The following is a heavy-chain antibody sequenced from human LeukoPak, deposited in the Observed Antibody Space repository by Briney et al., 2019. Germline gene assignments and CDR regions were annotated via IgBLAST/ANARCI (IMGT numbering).Heavy chain of an antibody. Sequence: GASVKVSCKASGYSFTDYYIHWVRQAPGQGLEWMGWINPDSGGTSFAPKFRGRVTMTRDSSISAAYMELSRVTSDDTAVYYCAGEYSSGPGDYWGQGTLVTVSS. CDR2: INPDSGGT. D-gene: IGHD3-22*01. V-gene: IGHV1-2*02. J-gene: IGHJ4*02. CDR1: GYSFTDYY. CDR3: AGEYSSGPGDY.